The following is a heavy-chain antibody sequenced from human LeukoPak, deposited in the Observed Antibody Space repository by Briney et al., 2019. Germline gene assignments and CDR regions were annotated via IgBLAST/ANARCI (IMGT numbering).Heavy chain of an antibody. CDR2: INPNSGGT. CDR3: AKRGYFDRKPFDP. D-gene: IGHD3-9*01. CDR1: GYTFTGYY. V-gene: IGHV1-2*02. J-gene: IGHJ5*02. Sequence: ASVKVSCKGSGYTFTGYYMHWVRQAPGQGLEWMGWINPNSGGTNYAQKFQGRVTMTRDTSISTAYMELSRLRSDDTAVYYCAKRGYFDRKPFDPWGQGTLVTVSS.